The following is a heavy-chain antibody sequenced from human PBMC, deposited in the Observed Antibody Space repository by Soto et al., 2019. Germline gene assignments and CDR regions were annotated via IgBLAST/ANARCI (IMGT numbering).Heavy chain of an antibody. D-gene: IGHD6-19*01. J-gene: IGHJ4*02. Sequence: EAQLLESGGGLVQPGESLTLFRVASHFAFNIDAMTWVRQAPGKGLEWVSSMSGSGSSIYYADSVKGRFTISRDNSENTVYLQMTSLRPDDTAVFYCARDVAMPTGLGLGYWGQGTLVTVSS. CDR2: MSGSGSSI. V-gene: IGHV3-23*01. CDR1: HFAFNIDA. CDR3: ARDVAMPTGLGLGY.